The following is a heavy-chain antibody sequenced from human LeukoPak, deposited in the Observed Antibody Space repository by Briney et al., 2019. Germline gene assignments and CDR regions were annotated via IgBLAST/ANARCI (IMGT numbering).Heavy chain of an antibody. CDR2: IYYSEST. J-gene: IGHJ4*02. CDR3: ARGSLGGEYYFDY. V-gene: IGHV4-59*11. D-gene: IGHD3-10*01. Sequence: PSETLSLTCTVSGGSISSHYWSWIRQPPGKGLEWIGYIYYSESTNYNPSLKSRVTISVDTSKNQFSLKLSSVTAADTAVYYCARGSLGGEYYFDYWGQGTLVTVSS. CDR1: GGSISSHY.